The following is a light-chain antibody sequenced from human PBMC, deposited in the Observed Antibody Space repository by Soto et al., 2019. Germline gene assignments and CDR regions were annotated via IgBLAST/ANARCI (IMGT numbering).Light chain of an antibody. V-gene: IGLV2-14*01. CDR2: DVS. J-gene: IGLJ2*01. Sequence: QSALTQPASVSGSPGQSITISCTGTSSDVGGYNYVSWYQQHPGKAPKLMIYDVSNRPSGVSNRFSGSKSGNTASLTISGLQAEDEADYYCSSYTSSSTSIVVFGAGTKLTVL. CDR1: SSDVGGYNY. CDR3: SSYTSSSTSIVV.